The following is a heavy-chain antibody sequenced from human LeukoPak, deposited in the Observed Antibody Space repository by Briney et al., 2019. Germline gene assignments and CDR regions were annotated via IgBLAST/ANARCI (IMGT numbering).Heavy chain of an antibody. CDR1: GFTFGSYG. CDR2: IWYDGSNK. CDR3: ARQTAMGRSGDY. J-gene: IGHJ4*02. Sequence: PGGSLRLSCAASGFTFGSYGMHWVRQAPGKGLEWVAVIWYDGSNKYYADSVKGRFTISRDNSKNTLYLQMNSLKASDTAMYYCARQTAMGRSGDYWGQGTLVTVSS. V-gene: IGHV3-33*01. D-gene: IGHD5-18*01.